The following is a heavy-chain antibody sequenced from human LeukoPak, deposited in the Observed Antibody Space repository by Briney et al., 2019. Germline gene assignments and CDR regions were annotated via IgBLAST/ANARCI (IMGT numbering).Heavy chain of an antibody. CDR3: ARGSREVGATRVGWFDP. V-gene: IGHV4-34*01. J-gene: IGHJ5*02. CDR2: INHSGST. D-gene: IGHD1-26*01. CDR1: GGSFSGYY. Sequence: SETLSLTCAVYGGSFSGYYWSWIRQPPGKGLEWIGEINHSGSTNYNPSLKSRVTISVGTSKNQFSLKLSSVTAADTAVYYCARGSREVGATRVGWFDPWGQGTPVTVSS.